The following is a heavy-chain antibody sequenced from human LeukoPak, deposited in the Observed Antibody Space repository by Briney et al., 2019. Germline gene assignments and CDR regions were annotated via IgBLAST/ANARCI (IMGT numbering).Heavy chain of an antibody. Sequence: ASVKVSCKASGYTFTNYGITLVRQAPGQGLEWMGWISAYDGNTKYAQKLQGRVTMTTDTSTGTAYMELRSLRSDDTAVYYCARSGCSSTSCYSFYYYYYMDVWVQGTTVTVSS. V-gene: IGHV1-18*01. J-gene: IGHJ6*03. CDR2: ISAYDGNT. D-gene: IGHD2-2*02. CDR3: ARSGCSSTSCYSFYYYYYMDV. CDR1: GYTFTNYG.